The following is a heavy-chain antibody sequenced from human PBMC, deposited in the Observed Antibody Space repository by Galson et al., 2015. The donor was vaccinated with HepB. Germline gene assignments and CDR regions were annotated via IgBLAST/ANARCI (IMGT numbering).Heavy chain of an antibody. CDR3: ARGRPFGEDY. CDR2: IKVDGSEK. J-gene: IGHJ4*02. V-gene: IGHV3-7*03. D-gene: IGHD3-10*01. CDR1: GFTFSNFW. Sequence: SLRLSCAASGFTFSNFWMSWVRQALGKGLEWVANIKVDGSEKYYVGSVKGRFTISRDNAKNSLYLQMNSLRLEDTAVYYCARGRPFGEDYWGPGTLVTVSS.